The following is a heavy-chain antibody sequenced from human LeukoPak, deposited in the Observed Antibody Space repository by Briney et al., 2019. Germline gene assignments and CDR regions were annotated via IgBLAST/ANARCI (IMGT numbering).Heavy chain of an antibody. D-gene: IGHD6-19*01. Sequence: GGSLRLSCVVSGFTFKDYDIHWVRQTTGKGLEWVSAIGSGGCTYYADSVRGRFTISREDAETSLSLQMNNLRAEDTAVYYCVRQPDSGRYGFDHWGQGTLVTVSS. V-gene: IGHV3-13*01. CDR3: VRQPDSGRYGFDH. CDR1: GFTFKDYD. CDR2: IGSGGCT. J-gene: IGHJ4*02.